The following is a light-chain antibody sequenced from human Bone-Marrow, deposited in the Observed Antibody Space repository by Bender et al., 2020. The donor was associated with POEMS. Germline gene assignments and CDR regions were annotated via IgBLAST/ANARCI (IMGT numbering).Light chain of an antibody. V-gene: IGLV2-18*02. CDR3: SSYASGVTVI. Sequence: QSALTQPPSVSGSPGQSVTISCTGTSSDVGFYNRVSWYQQPPGTAPKLIIYEVTNRPSGVPDRFSGSKSGNTASLTISGLQTEDEGDYFCSSYASGVTVIFGGGTKLTVL. J-gene: IGLJ2*01. CDR2: EVT. CDR1: SSDVGFYNR.